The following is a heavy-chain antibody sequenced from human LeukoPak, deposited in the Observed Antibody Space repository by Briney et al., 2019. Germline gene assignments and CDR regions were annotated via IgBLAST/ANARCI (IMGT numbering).Heavy chain of an antibody. CDR3: ARGPVGLSALDS. CDR1: GFTFSNYW. J-gene: IGHJ4*02. Sequence: GGSLGLSCAASGFTFSNYWMHWVRQVPGKGLVWVSRIDSDGSGTVYAASVKGRFTISRDNAKNMLYLQMNSLRAEDTAVYYCARGPVGLSALDSWGQGTLVTVSS. D-gene: IGHD2-15*01. V-gene: IGHV3-74*01. CDR2: IDSDGSGT.